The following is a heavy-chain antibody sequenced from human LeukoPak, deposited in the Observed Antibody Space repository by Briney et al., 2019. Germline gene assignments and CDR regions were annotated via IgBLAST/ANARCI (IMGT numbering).Heavy chain of an antibody. Sequence: PSETLSLTCTVSGGSISSSSYYWGWIRQPPGKGLEWIGSIYYSGGTYYNPSLKSRVTISVDTSKNQFSLKLSSVTAADTAVYYCARGDSRGWLLPRGGFDYWGQGTLVAVSS. J-gene: IGHJ4*02. CDR2: IYYSGGT. D-gene: IGHD3-22*01. V-gene: IGHV4-39*07. CDR3: ARGDSRGWLLPRGGFDY. CDR1: GGSISSSSYY.